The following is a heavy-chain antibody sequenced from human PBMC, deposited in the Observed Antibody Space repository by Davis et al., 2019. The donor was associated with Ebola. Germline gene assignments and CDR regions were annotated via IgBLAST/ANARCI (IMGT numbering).Heavy chain of an antibody. D-gene: IGHD6-19*01. CDR3: AKDTSNVWFDV. CDR1: EFTFSSYA. J-gene: IGHJ3*01. CDR2: ISGDGDST. Sequence: GGSLRLSCVASEFTFSSYAMIWVRQAPGQGLEGVSGISGDGDSTYYADSVKGRFTISRDNSKNTLHLQMNSLRVEDTAIYYCAKDTSNVWFDVWGQGTMVTVSS. V-gene: IGHV3-23*01.